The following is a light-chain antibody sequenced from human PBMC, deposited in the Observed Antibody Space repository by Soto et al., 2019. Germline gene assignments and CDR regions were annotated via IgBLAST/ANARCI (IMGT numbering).Light chain of an antibody. J-gene: IGLJ1*01. Sequence: QSVLTQPPSASGTPGQRVTISCSGSDSNIGRHTVNWYQQLPGSAPRVLIYNTNQRPSGVPGRFSGSKSGTSASLAISGLQSEDEAEYYCSAWDGSLNGYVFGTGTKVTVL. CDR2: NTN. CDR3: SAWDGSLNGYV. V-gene: IGLV1-44*01. CDR1: DSNIGRHT.